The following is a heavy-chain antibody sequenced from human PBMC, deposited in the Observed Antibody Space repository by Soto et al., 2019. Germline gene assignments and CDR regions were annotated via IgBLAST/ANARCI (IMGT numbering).Heavy chain of an antibody. Sequence: GGSLRLSCAASGFTFSSYWMHWVRQAPGKGLVWVSRIDSDGSRITYADFVKGRFTISRDNAKNTVYLHMNSLTAEDTAVYYCVRTSLVVAVATREDFWGQGTLVTVSS. CDR1: GFTFSSYW. CDR3: VRTSLVVAVATREDF. D-gene: IGHD2-15*01. J-gene: IGHJ4*02. CDR2: IDSDGSRI. V-gene: IGHV3-74*01.